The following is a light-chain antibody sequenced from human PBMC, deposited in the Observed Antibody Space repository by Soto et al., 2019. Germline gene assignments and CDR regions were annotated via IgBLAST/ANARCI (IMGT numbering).Light chain of an antibody. V-gene: IGKV3-20*01. Sequence: EIVLTQSPGTLSLSPGERATLSCRASQSVSNNYLAWYQQKPGQAPRLLIYGASNRTAGIPDRFSGSGCGTDLTLTISRLEPEDGAVYYCQQYGSSGTFGQGTKVEIK. CDR3: QQYGSSGT. J-gene: IGKJ1*01. CDR1: QSVSNNY. CDR2: GAS.